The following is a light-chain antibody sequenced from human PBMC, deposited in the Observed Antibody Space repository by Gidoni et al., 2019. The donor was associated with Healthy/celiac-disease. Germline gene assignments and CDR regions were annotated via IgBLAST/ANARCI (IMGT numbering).Light chain of an antibody. Sequence: DIQMTQSPSTLSASVGDRVTITCRASQSISSWLASYQQQPGKATKLLIYKASRFSGSGSGTEFTLTLSSLQPDDFATYYCQQYNSYSWTFGQGTKVEIK. CDR1: QSISSW. V-gene: IGKV1-5*03. J-gene: IGKJ1*01. CDR3: QQYNSYSWT. CDR2: K.